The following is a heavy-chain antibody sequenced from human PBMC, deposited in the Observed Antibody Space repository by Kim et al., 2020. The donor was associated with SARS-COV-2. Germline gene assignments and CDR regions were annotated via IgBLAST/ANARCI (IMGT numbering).Heavy chain of an antibody. V-gene: IGHV4-4*02. CDR2: IYHSGST. J-gene: IGHJ6*02. D-gene: IGHD3-16*01. CDR1: GGSISSSNW. CDR3: ASTDWGFRYYYGMDV. Sequence: SETLSLTCAVSGGSISSSNWWSWVRQPPGKGLEWIGEIYHSGSTNYNPSLKSRVTISVDKSKNQFSLKLSSVTAADTAVYYCASTDWGFRYYYGMDVWGQGTTVTVSS.